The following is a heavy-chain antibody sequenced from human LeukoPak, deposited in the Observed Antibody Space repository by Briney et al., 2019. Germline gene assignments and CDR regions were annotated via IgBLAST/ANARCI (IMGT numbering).Heavy chain of an antibody. CDR3: AKDVYCSSTTCYGLDYYYGMDV. CDR2: ISNSGGTM. CDR1: GFTFRSYE. V-gene: IGHV3-48*03. J-gene: IGHJ6*04. D-gene: IGHD2-2*01. Sequence: ESGGSLRLSCGISGFTFRSYEMHWVRQAPGKGLEWISYISNSGGTMYYAHSVEGRFTISRDNGKNSLYLQMNSLRAEDTAVYYCAKDVYCSSTTCYGLDYYYGMDVWGKGTTVTVSS.